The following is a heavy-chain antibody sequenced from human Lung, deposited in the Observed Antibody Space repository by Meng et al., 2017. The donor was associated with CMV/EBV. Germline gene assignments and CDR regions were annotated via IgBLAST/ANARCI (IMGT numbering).Heavy chain of an antibody. CDR3: ARLNDSDYEIYYFDS. Sequence: QLVQSGAEGKKPGSSSEASCKASGGTFSSYAISWVHQAPGQELEWMGGMIPIFSTANDAKKFQGRVTITADKSTSTANMELSSLISEDTAVYYGARLNDSDYEIYYFDSWGQGTLVTVSS. D-gene: IGHD4-11*01. V-gene: IGHV1-69*14. CDR2: MIPIFSTA. CDR1: GGTFSSYA. J-gene: IGHJ4*02.